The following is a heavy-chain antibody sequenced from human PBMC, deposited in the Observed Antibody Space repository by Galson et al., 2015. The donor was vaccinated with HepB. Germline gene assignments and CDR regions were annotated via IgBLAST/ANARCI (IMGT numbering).Heavy chain of an antibody. J-gene: IGHJ4*02. CDR3: ARASAVFLEWLLLDFDY. Sequence: SVKVSCKASGYTFTSYYMHWVRQAPGQGLEWMGIINPSGGSTSYAQKFQGRVTMTRDTSTSTVYMELSSLRSEDTAVYYCARASAVFLEWLLLDFDYWGQGTLVTVSS. D-gene: IGHD3-3*01. CDR2: INPSGGST. V-gene: IGHV1-46*01. CDR1: GYTFTSYY.